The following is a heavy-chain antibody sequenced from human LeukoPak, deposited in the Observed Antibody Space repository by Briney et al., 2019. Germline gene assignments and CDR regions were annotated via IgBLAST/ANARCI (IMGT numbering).Heavy chain of an antibody. J-gene: IGHJ3*02. Sequence: PSETLSLTCIVSGYSISSGYYWGWIRQPPGKGLEWIGSIYHSGSTYYNPSLKSRVTISVDTSKNQFSLKLSSVTAADTAMYYCARVLGYSYGPGAFDIWGQGTMVTVSS. CDR3: ARVLGYSYGPGAFDI. V-gene: IGHV4-38-2*02. CDR2: IYHSGST. D-gene: IGHD5-18*01. CDR1: GYSISSGYY.